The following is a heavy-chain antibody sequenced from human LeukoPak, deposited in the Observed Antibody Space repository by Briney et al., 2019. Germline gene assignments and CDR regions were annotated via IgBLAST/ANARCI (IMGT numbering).Heavy chain of an antibody. CDR3: AKGYSGYDYEF. V-gene: IGHV4-34*01. J-gene: IGHJ4*02. Sequence: SETLSLTCAVYGGSFSGYYWSWIRQPPGKGLEWIGEINHSGSTNYNPSLKSRVTISVDTSKNQFSLKLSSVTAADTAVYYCAKGYSGYDYEFWGQGTLVTVSS. D-gene: IGHD5-12*01. CDR1: GGSFSGYY. CDR2: INHSGST.